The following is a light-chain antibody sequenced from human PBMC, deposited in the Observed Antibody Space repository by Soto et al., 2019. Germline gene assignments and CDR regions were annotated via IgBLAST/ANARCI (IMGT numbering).Light chain of an antibody. Sequence: QSALTQPASVSGSPGQSITLSCSGTSSDVAVSNYVSWYQQHPGKAPKLMIYDVTNRPSGVSNRFSGSKSGNTASLTISGLQAEDEADYYCFLYTSTNTAVFATGTKLTVL. J-gene: IGLJ1*01. CDR1: SSDVAVSNY. V-gene: IGLV2-14*03. CDR3: FLYTSTNTAV. CDR2: DVT.